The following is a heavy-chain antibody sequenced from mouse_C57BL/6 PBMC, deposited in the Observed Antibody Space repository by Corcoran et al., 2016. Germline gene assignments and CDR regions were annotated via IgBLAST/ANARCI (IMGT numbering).Heavy chain of an antibody. D-gene: IGHD1-1*01. Sequence: QIQLVQSGPELKKPGETVRISRKASGYTFTTYGMSWVKQAPGQGLKWMGWINTYSGVPTYADDFKGRFAFSLETSASTAYLQINNLKNEDTATYFCARRESDYGSFYAMDYWGQGTSVTVSS. J-gene: IGHJ4*01. CDR3: ARRESDYGSFYAMDY. V-gene: IGHV9-3*01. CDR1: GYTFTTYG. CDR2: INTYSGVP.